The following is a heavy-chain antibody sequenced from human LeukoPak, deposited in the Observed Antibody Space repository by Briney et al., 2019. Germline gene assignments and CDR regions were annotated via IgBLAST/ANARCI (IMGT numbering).Heavy chain of an antibody. V-gene: IGHV3-23*01. CDR2: ISGSGGST. Sequence: GGSLRLSCAASGFTFSSYDMSWVRQAPGKGLECVSAISGSGGSTYYADSVKGRFTISRDNSKNTLYLQMNSLRAEDTAVYYCTIAVLLWCGEFKTDFDYWGQGTLVTVSS. CDR1: GFTFSSYD. D-gene: IGHD3-10*01. J-gene: IGHJ4*02. CDR3: TIAVLLWCGEFKTDFDY.